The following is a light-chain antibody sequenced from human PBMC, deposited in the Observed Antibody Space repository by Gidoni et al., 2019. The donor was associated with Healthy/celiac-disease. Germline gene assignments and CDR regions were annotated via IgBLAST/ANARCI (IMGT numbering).Light chain of an antibody. CDR3: QQYNNWPRRALT. CDR1: QSVSSN. V-gene: IGKV3-15*01. CDR2: GAS. J-gene: IGKJ4*01. Sequence: EIVMTQSPATLSVSPGERATLSCRSSQSVSSNFAGYQQKPGQAPRLLIYGASTRATGIPARFSGSGSGTEFTLTISSLQSEDFAVYYCQQYNNWPRRALTFGGGTKVEIK.